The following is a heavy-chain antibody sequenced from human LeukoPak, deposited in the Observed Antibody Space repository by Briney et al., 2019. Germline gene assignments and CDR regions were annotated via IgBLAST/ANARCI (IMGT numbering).Heavy chain of an antibody. J-gene: IGHJ4*02. CDR3: ARSWYYDSGSFDY. CDR1: GGSISTYY. CDR2: IYYTGST. V-gene: IGHV4-59*01. D-gene: IGHD3-10*01. Sequence: SETLSLTCAVSGGSISTYYGSWIPQPPGRGRDYIRYIYYTGSTNYNPSLKSRVTISVDMSKDQFSLQLRSVTAADTAVYYCARSWYYDSGSFDYWGQGTLVTVSS.